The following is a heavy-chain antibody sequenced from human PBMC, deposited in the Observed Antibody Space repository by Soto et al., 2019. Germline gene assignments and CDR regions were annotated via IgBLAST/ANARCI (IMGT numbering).Heavy chain of an antibody. CDR2: IWYDGSNK. D-gene: IGHD6-13*01. CDR1: GFTFSSYG. J-gene: IGHJ5*02. Sequence: GGSLRLSCAASGFTFSSYGMHWVRQGPGKGLEWVAVIWYDGSNKYYADSVKGRFTISRDNSKNTLYLQMNSLRAEDTAVYYCAREVRAADSYNWFDPWGQGTLVTVSS. V-gene: IGHV3-33*01. CDR3: AREVRAADSYNWFDP.